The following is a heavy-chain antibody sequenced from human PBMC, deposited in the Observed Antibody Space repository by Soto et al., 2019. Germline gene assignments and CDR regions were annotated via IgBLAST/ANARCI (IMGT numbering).Heavy chain of an antibody. CDR2: IYYSGST. D-gene: IGHD2-2*01. CDR1: GASISSYY. CDR3: ATKGLLGYCSSTTCEFPFDP. J-gene: IGHJ5*02. V-gene: IGHV4-59*01. Sequence: SETLSLTCTVSGASISSYYWSWIRQPPGKGLEWIGYIYYSGSTYYNPSLQSRVTISVDTSNNQFSLNLRSVTAADTAVYYCATKGLLGYCSSTTCEFPFDPWGQGTLVTVSS.